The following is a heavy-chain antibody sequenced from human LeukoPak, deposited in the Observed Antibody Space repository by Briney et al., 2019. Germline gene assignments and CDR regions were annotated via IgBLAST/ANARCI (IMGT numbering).Heavy chain of an antibody. CDR2: ISSSSSYI. Sequence: GALRLSCAASGFTFSSYSMNWVRQAPGKGLEWVSSISSSSSYIYYADSLKGRFTISRDNAKNSLYLQMNSLRAEDTAVYYCARAGGSSPHAFDIWGQGTMVTVSS. D-gene: IGHD3-16*01. CDR3: ARAGGSSPHAFDI. J-gene: IGHJ3*02. V-gene: IGHV3-21*01. CDR1: GFTFSSYS.